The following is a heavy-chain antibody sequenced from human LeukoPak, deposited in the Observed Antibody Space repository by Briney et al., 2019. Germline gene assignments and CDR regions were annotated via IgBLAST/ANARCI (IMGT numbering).Heavy chain of an antibody. V-gene: IGHV3-23*01. CDR1: GFIFSNYA. D-gene: IGHD5-12*01. J-gene: IGHJ4*02. CDR3: AMARWISSADAVW. Sequence: GGSLRLSCAASGFIFSNYAMSWVRQAPARGLEWVSSLRGDGDTFYADSVKGRFSLSRDDSRNTVYLQLNNLRVEDTAVYYCAMARWISSADAVWWGQGTPVTDSS. CDR2: LRGDGDT.